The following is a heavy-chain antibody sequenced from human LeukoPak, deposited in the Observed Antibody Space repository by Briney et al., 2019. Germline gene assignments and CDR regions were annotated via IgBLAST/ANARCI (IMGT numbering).Heavy chain of an antibody. CDR1: GGFISSYY. D-gene: IGHD2-2*01. Sequence: SETLSLTCTVSGGFISSYYWSWIRQPAGKGLECIGRIYTSGSTNYNPSLKSRVTMSVDTSKNQFSLKLSSVTAADTAVYYCARSRYIVVVPAAMLGPSRNWSDPWGQGTLVTVSS. J-gene: IGHJ5*02. V-gene: IGHV4-4*07. CDR2: IYTSGST. CDR3: ARSRYIVVVPAAMLGPSRNWSDP.